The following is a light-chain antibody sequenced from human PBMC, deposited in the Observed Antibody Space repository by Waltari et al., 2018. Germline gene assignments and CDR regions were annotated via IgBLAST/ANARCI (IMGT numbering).Light chain of an antibody. Sequence: QSALTQPPSASGSPGQSVTIPCTGTSSDVCVYNYVSWYQQHPGKAPKLMIYEVSKRPSGVPDRFSGSKSGNTASLTVSGLQAEDEADYYCSSYAGSNNLVFGGGTKLTVL. CDR1: SSDVCVYNY. J-gene: IGLJ2*01. CDR2: EVS. CDR3: SSYAGSNNLV. V-gene: IGLV2-8*01.